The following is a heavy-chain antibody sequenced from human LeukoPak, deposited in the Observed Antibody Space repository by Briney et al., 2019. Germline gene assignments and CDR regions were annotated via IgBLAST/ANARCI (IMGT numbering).Heavy chain of an antibody. CDR3: ARGFLSGGGGYYFDY. CDR1: GGSISSYY. D-gene: IGHD3-10*01. J-gene: IGHJ4*02. V-gene: IGHV4-4*07. Sequence: SETLSLTCTVSGGSISSYYWSWIRQPAGKGLEWLGRIYTSGSTNYNPSLKSRVTMSVDTSKNQFSLKLSSVTAADTAVYYCARGFLSGGGGYYFDYWGQGTLVTVSS. CDR2: IYTSGST.